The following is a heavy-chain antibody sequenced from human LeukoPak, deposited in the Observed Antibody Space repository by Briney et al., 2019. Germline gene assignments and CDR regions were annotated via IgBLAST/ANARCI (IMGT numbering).Heavy chain of an antibody. CDR1: GFTFDDYA. V-gene: IGHV3-9*01. D-gene: IGHD6-19*01. J-gene: IGHJ4*02. Sequence: GGSLRLSCAASGFTFDDYAMHWVGQAPGKGLEGVSGISWNSGSIGYADSVKGRFTISRDNAKNSLYLQMNSLRAEDTALYYCAKDKGSGWTGGFEYWGQGTLVTVSS. CDR3: AKDKGSGWTGGFEY. CDR2: ISWNSGSI.